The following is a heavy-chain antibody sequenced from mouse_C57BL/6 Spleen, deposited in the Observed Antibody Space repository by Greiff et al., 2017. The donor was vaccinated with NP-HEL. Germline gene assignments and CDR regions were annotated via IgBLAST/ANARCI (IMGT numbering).Heavy chain of an antibody. Sequence: QVQLQQSGAELVKPGASVKISCKASGYAFSSYWMNWVKQRPGKGLEWIGQIYPGDGDTNYNGKFKGKATLTADISSSTAYMQLSSLTSEDSAVYFCAREGGSNYYAMDYWGQGTSVTVSS. J-gene: IGHJ4*01. CDR1: GYAFSSYW. CDR3: AREGGSNYYAMDY. D-gene: IGHD3-1*01. CDR2: IYPGDGDT. V-gene: IGHV1-80*01.